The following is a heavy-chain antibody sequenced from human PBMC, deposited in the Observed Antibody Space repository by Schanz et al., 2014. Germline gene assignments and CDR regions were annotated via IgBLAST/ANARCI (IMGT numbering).Heavy chain of an antibody. Sequence: EVQLLESGGGLVEPGGSLRLSCAASGFTFSSYAMTWVRQAPGKGLEWVIVISGSGGSTYYADSVRGRFTMSRDNSKNTVHLQMNSLRAEDTAVYYCARPALWFGDNCFDPWGQGTLVTVSS. CDR2: ISGSGGST. D-gene: IGHD3-10*01. V-gene: IGHV3-23*01. CDR3: ARPALWFGDNCFDP. J-gene: IGHJ5*02. CDR1: GFTFSSYA.